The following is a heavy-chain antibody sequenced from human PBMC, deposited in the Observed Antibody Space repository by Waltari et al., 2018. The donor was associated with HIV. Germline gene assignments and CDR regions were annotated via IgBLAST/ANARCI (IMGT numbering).Heavy chain of an antibody. D-gene: IGHD3-10*01. Sequence: EVRLVQSGAEVKRPGDSLKISRKASGYTFTNYWIGWVGQTAGKGLEWIGVIYPHTSRVQYNPSFHGRGEISTDWSTRTAHLQWRSLTALDTGVYYCARRPDYGGDWFDSWGQGTLVTVSS. CDR1: GYTFTNYW. CDR3: ARRPDYGGDWFDS. CDR2: IYPHTSRV. J-gene: IGHJ5*01. V-gene: IGHV5-51*03.